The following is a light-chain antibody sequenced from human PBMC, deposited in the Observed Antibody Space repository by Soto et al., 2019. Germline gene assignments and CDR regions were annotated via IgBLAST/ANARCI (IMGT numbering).Light chain of an antibody. CDR3: SSYTDNRPYV. Sequence: QSVLTQHASVSGSPGQSITISCTGTSSDVGGYNYVSWYQQLPGKAPKLMIYEVTNRPSGVSSRFPGSKSGNTASLTISGLQAEDEADYYCSSYTDNRPYVFGTGTKVTVL. J-gene: IGLJ1*01. CDR2: EVT. CDR1: SSDVGGYNY. V-gene: IGLV2-14*01.